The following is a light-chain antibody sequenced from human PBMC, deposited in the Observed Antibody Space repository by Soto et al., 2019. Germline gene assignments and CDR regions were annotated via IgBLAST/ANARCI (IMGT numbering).Light chain of an antibody. CDR1: QTITNW. CDR2: KAS. Sequence: DIQMTQSPSTLSASVGDRVTITCWASQTITNWLAWYQQKPGKAPNLLIYKASSLASGVPSRFSGSGSETEFTLTISSLQPDDFATYYCQQFYSYPRTFGQGTRVEI. J-gene: IGKJ1*01. V-gene: IGKV1-5*03. CDR3: QQFYSYPRT.